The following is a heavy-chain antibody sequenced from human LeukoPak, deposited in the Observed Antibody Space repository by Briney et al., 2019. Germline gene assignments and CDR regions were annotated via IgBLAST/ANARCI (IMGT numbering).Heavy chain of an antibody. V-gene: IGHV3-23*01. J-gene: IGHJ4*02. CDR2: ISGSGGNT. CDR1: GFTFSTYA. CDR3: AKAQYSTSHYLGDD. D-gene: IGHD6-6*01. Sequence: GGSLRLSCEASGFTFSTYAMSWVRQAPGKGLEWVSSISGSGGNTDYADSMKGRFTISRDNFKNTLYLQMHSLTAEDTAIYYCAKAQYSTSHYLGDDWGQGTLVTVSS.